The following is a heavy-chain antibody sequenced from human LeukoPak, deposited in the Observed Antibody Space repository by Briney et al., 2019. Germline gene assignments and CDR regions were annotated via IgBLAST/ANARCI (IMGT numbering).Heavy chain of an antibody. CDR3: AKNPYEYYFDY. CDR2: INPNSGDS. V-gene: IGHV1-2*02. CDR1: GYTFTGSY. D-gene: IGHD5-12*01. Sequence: ASVKVSCKASGYTFTGSYMHWVRQAPGLGLEWMGWINPNSGDSNYAQKFQGRVTMTRDTSIRTAYLELSGLKSDDTAVYYCAKNPYEYYFDYWGQGTLVTVSS. J-gene: IGHJ4*02.